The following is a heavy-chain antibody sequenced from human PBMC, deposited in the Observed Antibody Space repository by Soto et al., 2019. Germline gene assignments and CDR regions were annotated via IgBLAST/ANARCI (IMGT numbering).Heavy chain of an antibody. Sequence: PGGSLRLSCAASGFIFSNYEMSLVRQAPGKGLEWVSYIDHSGTTIYYADSVKGRFTISRDNAKNSLFLQMNSLRAEDTAVYYCARGHIVATILDYWGQGTLVTVSS. V-gene: IGHV3-48*03. J-gene: IGHJ4*02. D-gene: IGHD5-12*01. CDR3: ARGHIVATILDY. CDR1: GFIFSNYE. CDR2: IDHSGTTI.